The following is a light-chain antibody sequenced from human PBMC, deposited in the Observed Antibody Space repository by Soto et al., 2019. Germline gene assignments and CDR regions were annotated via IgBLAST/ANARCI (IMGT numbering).Light chain of an antibody. CDR1: SSDVGGYNY. CDR3: SSYAGSSTLYV. J-gene: IGLJ1*01. Sequence: QSALTQPASVSGSPGLSITISCTGTSSDVGGYNYVSWYQQHPGKAPKLIIYDVSVRPSGVSNRFSSSKSGNTASLTISGLQAEDEADYYCSSYAGSSTLYVFGIGTKLTVL. CDR2: DVS. V-gene: IGLV2-14*01.